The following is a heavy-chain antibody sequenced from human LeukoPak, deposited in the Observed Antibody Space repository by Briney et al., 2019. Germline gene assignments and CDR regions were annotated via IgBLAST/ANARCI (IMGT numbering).Heavy chain of an antibody. V-gene: IGHV3-23*01. CDR1: GFTFSSYD. D-gene: IGHD4-17*01. CDR3: ANEIRPNDY. J-gene: IGHJ4*02. CDR2: ISNSGGRT. Sequence: GGSLRLSCVASGFTFSSYDMSWVRQAPGKGLEWVSAISNSGGRTFYADSVKGRFTISRDNSKNMVYVQMGSLKADDTAIYYCANEIRPNDYWGQGTLVTVSS.